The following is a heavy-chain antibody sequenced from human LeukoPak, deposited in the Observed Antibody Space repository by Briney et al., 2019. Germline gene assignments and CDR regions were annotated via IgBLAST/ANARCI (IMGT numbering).Heavy chain of an antibody. V-gene: IGHV3-21*01. Sequence: GGSLRLSCAASGFTFGSYSMNWVRQAPGKGLEWVSSISSSSSYIYYADSMKGRFTISRDNSKNTLYLQMNSLRAEDTAVYYCARDRTRGGKYFDYWGQGTLVTVSS. D-gene: IGHD3-16*01. J-gene: IGHJ4*02. CDR3: ARDRTRGGKYFDY. CDR1: GFTFGSYS. CDR2: ISSSSSYI.